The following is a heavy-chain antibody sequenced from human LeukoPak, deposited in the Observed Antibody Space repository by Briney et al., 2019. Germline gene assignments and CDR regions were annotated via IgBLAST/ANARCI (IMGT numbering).Heavy chain of an antibody. CDR1: GFTFSSYA. D-gene: IGHD6-19*01. J-gene: IGHJ4*02. V-gene: IGHV3-23*01. CDR2: ISGSGGRT. CDR3: AKDRSSGWYLGYFDY. Sequence: GGSLRLSCAASGFTFSSYAMSWVRQAPGKGLEWVSAISGSGGRTYYADSVKGRFTISRDNSKNTLYLQMNSLRAEDTAVYYCAKDRSSGWYLGYFDYWGQGTLVTVSS.